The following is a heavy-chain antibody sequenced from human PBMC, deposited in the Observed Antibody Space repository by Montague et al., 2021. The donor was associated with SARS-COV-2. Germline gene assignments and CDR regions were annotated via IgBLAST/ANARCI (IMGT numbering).Heavy chain of an antibody. CDR2: IYYSGST. V-gene: IGHV4-31*03. D-gene: IGHD3-9*01. Sequence: TLSLTCTVSGGSISSGGYYWSWIRQHPGKGLEWIGYIYYSGSTYYNPSLKSRVTISVDTSKNKFSLKLSTVTAAATAVYYCARAVFLTGSNPGDPRYYYYYGMDVWGQGTTVTVSS. J-gene: IGHJ6*02. CDR1: GGSISSGGYY. CDR3: ARAVFLTGSNPGDPRYYYYYGMDV.